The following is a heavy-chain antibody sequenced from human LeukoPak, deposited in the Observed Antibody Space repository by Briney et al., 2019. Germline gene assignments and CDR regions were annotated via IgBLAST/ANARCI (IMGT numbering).Heavy chain of an antibody. CDR1: GYTFTSYD. CDR2: MNPNSANT. CDR3: ARGDTIFGVVSIGGY. Sequence: ASVKVSCKASGYTFTSYDINWVRQATGQGLEWIGWMNPNSANTGYAQKFQGRVTITRNTSISAAYMELSSLRSEDTAVYYCARGDTIFGVVSIGGYWGQGTLVTVSS. J-gene: IGHJ4*02. D-gene: IGHD3-3*01. V-gene: IGHV1-8*03.